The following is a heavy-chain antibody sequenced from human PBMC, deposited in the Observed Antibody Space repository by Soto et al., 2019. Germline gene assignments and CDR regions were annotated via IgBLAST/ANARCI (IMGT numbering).Heavy chain of an antibody. Sequence: GGSLRLSCTASGFTFGDYAMSWFRQAPGKGLEWVGFIRSKAYGGTTEYAASVKGRFTISRDDSKSIAYLQMNSLKTEDTAVYYCTRTLPKSIAARQRFDPWGQGTLVTVSS. CDR2: IRSKAYGGTT. V-gene: IGHV3-49*03. D-gene: IGHD6-6*01. CDR1: GFTFGDYA. CDR3: TRTLPKSIAARQRFDP. J-gene: IGHJ5*02.